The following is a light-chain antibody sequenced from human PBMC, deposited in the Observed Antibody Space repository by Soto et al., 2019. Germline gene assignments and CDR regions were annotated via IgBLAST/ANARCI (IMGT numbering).Light chain of an antibody. J-gene: IGLJ1*01. CDR2: EAS. V-gene: IGLV2-18*01. CDR3: RLYTSENTYV. Sequence: QSVLTLPHSVSGSRGQSVNIACTGTITDFVSYNRVSWYQQPPGTAPKLIIYEASNRPSGVPDRFSGSKSGNTASLTISGLQAADEADYYCRLYTSENTYVFGTGTKVTVL. CDR1: ITDFVSYNR.